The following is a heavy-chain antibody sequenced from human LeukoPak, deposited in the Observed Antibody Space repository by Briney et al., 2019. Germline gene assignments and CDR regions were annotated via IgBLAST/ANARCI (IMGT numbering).Heavy chain of an antibody. CDR1: GYTFTSYG. D-gene: IGHD3-22*01. V-gene: IGHV1-69*05. Sequence: ASVKVSCKASGYTFTSYGISWVRQAPGQGLEWMGGIIPIFGTANYAQKFQGRVTITTDESTSTAYMELSSLRSEDTAVYYCARGSLQGLLDYFDYWGQGTLVTVSS. CDR3: ARGSLQGLLDYFDY. J-gene: IGHJ4*02. CDR2: IIPIFGTA.